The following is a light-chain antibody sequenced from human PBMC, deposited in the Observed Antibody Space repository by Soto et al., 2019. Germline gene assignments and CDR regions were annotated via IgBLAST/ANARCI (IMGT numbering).Light chain of an antibody. J-gene: IGLJ1*01. Sequence: QSALTQPPSASGTPGQGVTISCSGSTSNIGSNYVYWYQQLPGTAPKLLIYRNNQRPSGVPDRFSGYKSGTSASLAISGLRSDDEADYFCATWDDSLNGFYVFGTGTKLTVL. CDR3: ATWDDSLNGFYV. CDR2: RNN. V-gene: IGLV1-47*01. CDR1: TSNIGSNY.